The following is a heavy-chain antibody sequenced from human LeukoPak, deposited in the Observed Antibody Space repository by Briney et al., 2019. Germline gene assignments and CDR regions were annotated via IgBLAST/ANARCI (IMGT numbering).Heavy chain of an antibody. CDR2: IVPIFGTA. J-gene: IGHJ3*02. Sequence: ASVKVSCKASGGTFSSYAIIWVRQAPGQGLEWMGGIVPIFGTANYAQKFQGRVTITADESTTTAYMELSCLRSEDTAVYYCARSGYDDDAFDIWAKGQWSPFLQ. D-gene: IGHD5-12*01. CDR1: GGTFSSYA. CDR3: ARSGYDDDAFDI. V-gene: IGHV1-69*13.